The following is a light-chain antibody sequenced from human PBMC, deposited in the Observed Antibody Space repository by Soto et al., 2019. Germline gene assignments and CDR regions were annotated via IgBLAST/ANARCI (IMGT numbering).Light chain of an antibody. CDR3: AAWDDSLNGSFV. CDR1: SSNIGSNT. Sequence: QSVLPQPPSASGTPGQRVTISCSGSSSNIGSNTVNWYQQLPGTSPKLLIYSNNQRPSVVPDRFSGSKSGTSASLAISGLQSEDEADYYCAAWDDSLNGSFVFGTGTKVTVL. V-gene: IGLV1-44*01. J-gene: IGLJ1*01. CDR2: SNN.